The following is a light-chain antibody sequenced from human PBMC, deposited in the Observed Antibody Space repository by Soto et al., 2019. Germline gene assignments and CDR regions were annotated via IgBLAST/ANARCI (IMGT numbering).Light chain of an antibody. Sequence: EIVLTQSSRTLSLAPGERATLSCRASQSVSNNYLAWYKQEPGQAPRLLIYGASNRATGIPDRFSGSGSGTDFTLTIRRLEPEDFAVYYCQHYGSSGTFGQGTKVDIK. CDR3: QHYGSSGT. CDR2: GAS. CDR1: QSVSNNY. V-gene: IGKV3-20*01. J-gene: IGKJ1*01.